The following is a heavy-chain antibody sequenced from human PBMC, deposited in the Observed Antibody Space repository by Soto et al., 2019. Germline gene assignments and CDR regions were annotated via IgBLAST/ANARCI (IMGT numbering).Heavy chain of an antibody. CDR2: ISAYSVDT. CDR3: ARGHEVIRGALDV. CDR1: GYRFQTCG. Sequence: QVQLVQSGAEVKKPGASVKVSCKASGYRFQTCGMTWVRQAPGQGLEWMGWISAYSVDTYTTQKFQDRVTMTTDTSTGTAYMELRGLRSDDTAVYYCARGHEVIRGALDVWGQGTTVTVSS. J-gene: IGHJ6*02. V-gene: IGHV1-18*01. D-gene: IGHD2-21*01.